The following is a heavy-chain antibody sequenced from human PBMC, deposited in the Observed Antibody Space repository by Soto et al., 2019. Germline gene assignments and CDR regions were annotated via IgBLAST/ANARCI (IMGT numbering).Heavy chain of an antibody. D-gene: IGHD6-13*01. Sequence: GGSLRLSCAASGFTFSSYGMHWVRQAPGKGLEWVAVIWYDGSNKYYAGSVKGRFTISRDNSKNTLYLQMNSLRAEDTAVYYCAREKGAAGTIYGMDVWGQGTTVTV. J-gene: IGHJ6*02. CDR1: GFTFSSYG. CDR3: AREKGAAGTIYGMDV. CDR2: IWYDGSNK. V-gene: IGHV3-33*01.